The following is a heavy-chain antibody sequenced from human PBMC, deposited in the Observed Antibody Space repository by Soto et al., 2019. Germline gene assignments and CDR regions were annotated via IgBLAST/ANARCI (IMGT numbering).Heavy chain of an antibody. D-gene: IGHD2-8*02. J-gene: IGHJ4*02. CDR2: ISSSSSTI. Sequence: GGSLRLSCAASGFTFSPYSMSWVRQAPGKGLEWVSYISSSSSTIYYADSVKGRFTISRDNAKNSLYLQMNSLRTEDTAVYYCARDGGVYGPDYWGQGTLVTVSS. CDR3: ARDGGVYGPDY. V-gene: IGHV3-48*01. CDR1: GFTFSPYS.